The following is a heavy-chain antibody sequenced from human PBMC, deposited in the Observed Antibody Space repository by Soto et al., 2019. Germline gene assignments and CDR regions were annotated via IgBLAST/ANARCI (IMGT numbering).Heavy chain of an antibody. Sequence: QLQLQESGPGLVKPSETLSLTCTVSGGSISSSSYYWCWIRQPPGKGPEWIGSIYYSGSTYYNPSLKSRVTISVETSKNQFSLKLSSVPAADTAVYYCGRHRDISTWYVLGWFDPWGQGALVTVSS. V-gene: IGHV4-39*01. CDR2: IYYSGST. D-gene: IGHD6-13*01. CDR3: GRHRDISTWYVLGWFDP. CDR1: GGSISSSSYY. J-gene: IGHJ5*02.